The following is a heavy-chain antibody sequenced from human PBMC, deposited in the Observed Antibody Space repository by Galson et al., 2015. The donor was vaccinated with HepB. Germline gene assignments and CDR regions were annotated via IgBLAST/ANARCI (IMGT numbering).Heavy chain of an antibody. CDR2: IWYDGSNK. D-gene: IGHD7-27*01. J-gene: IGHJ3*02. CDR1: GFTFSSYG. Sequence: SLRLSCAASGFTFSSYGMHWVRQAPGKGLEWVAVIWYDGSNKYYADSVKGRFTISRDNSKNTLYLQMNSLRAEDTAVYYCARSGDYDASDIWGQGTMVTVSS. V-gene: IGHV3-33*01. CDR3: ARSGDYDASDI.